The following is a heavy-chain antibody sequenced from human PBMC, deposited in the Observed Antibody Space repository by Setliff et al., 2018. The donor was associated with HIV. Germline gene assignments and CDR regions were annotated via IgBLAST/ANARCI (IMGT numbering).Heavy chain of an antibody. J-gene: IGHJ4*02. CDR1: GFTFNSYS. D-gene: IGHD5-12*01. V-gene: IGHV3-21*01. CDR2: ISSSNSYK. CDR3: ARDEDGYNHFDF. Sequence: GGSLRLSCAASGFTFNSYSMNWVRQAPGKGLEWVSSISSSNSYKHYADSVKGRFTISRDNAKNSLYLQVNSLRVEDTAVYYCARDEDGYNHFDFWGQGTLVTVSS.